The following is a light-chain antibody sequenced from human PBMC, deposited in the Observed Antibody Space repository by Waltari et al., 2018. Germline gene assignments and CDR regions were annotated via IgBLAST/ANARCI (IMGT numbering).Light chain of an antibody. CDR2: EDT. CDR3: QSYDTTLSVV. V-gene: IGLV3-10*01. CDR1: ELPRKF. J-gene: IGLJ2*01. Sequence: SYELTQPPSVSVSPGQTARITCSGPELPRKFAYWFQQKSGQAPRLVIFEDTKRTSGIPERFAGSSSGTVATLTITGAQVDDEADYYCQSYDTTLSVVFGGGTKLTVL.